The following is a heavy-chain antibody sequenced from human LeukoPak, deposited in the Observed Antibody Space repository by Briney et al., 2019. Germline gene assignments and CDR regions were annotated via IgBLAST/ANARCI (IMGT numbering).Heavy chain of an antibody. J-gene: IGHJ4*02. V-gene: IGHV1-18*01. CDR2: ISAYNGNT. Sequence: ASVKVSCKASGYTFTSYGISWVRQAPGQGLEWIGWISAYNGNTNYAQKLQGRVTMTTDTSTSTAYMELRSLRSDDTAVYYCARDLGVGYDFWSGYLDPHFDYWGQGTLVTVSS. D-gene: IGHD3-3*01. CDR1: GYTFTSYG. CDR3: ARDLGVGYDFWSGYLDPHFDY.